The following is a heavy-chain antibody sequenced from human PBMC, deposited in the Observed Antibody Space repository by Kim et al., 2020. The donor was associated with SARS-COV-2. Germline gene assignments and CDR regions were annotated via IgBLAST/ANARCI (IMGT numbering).Heavy chain of an antibody. CDR1: GYTFTSYA. CDR3: ARGGFSWYGDTNWFDP. CDR2: INTNTGNP. Sequence: ASVKVSCKASGYTFTSYAMNWVLQAPGQGLEWMGWINTNTGNPTYAQGFTGRFVFSLDTSVSTAYLQISSLKAEDTAVYYCARGGFSWYGDTNWFDPWGQGTLGTVSS. D-gene: IGHD6-13*01. J-gene: IGHJ5*02. V-gene: IGHV7-4-1*02.